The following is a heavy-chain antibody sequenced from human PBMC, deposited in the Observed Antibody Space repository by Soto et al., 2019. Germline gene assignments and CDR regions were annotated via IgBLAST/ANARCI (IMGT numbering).Heavy chain of an antibody. Sequence: QEHLMESGGGLVKPGGSLRLSCAGSGFIVSDYYITWIRRAPGKGLEWVSYINTLSSAIYYADSVKGRFTISRDNAKNSVYMQMNSLRAEDTAVYYCARRLQWQLRPLDSWGRGTLVTVSS. D-gene: IGHD6-19*01. CDR1: GFIVSDYY. V-gene: IGHV3-11*01. J-gene: IGHJ4*02. CDR2: INTLSSAI. CDR3: ARRLQWQLRPLDS.